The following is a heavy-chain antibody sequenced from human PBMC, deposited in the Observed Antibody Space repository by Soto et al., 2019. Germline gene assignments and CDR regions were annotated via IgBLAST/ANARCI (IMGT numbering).Heavy chain of an antibody. CDR2: IIPIFGTT. D-gene: IGHD3-10*01. Sequence: QVQLVQSGAEVKKPGSSVKVSCKASGGTFSNYAFSWVRQAPGQGLEWMGEIIPIFGTTTYAQKFQGRVTITADESTSTDYMELSSLRSEDTAVYYCARNVDYYGSGSYYNEDYWGQGTLVTVSS. J-gene: IGHJ4*02. CDR3: ARNVDYYGSGSYYNEDY. V-gene: IGHV1-69*01. CDR1: GGTFSNYA.